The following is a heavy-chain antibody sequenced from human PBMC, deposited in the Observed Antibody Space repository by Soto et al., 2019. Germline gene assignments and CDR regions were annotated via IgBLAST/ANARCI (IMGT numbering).Heavy chain of an antibody. J-gene: IGHJ4*02. CDR2: VSSDGGFT. CDR3: ARDPMGRGVPLDY. Sequence: PGGSLSLSCNASGFAFSDYYMRWVRQVPGRGLECLSYVSSDGGFTHYADSVQGRFTISRDNTKNPLFLEMKGLRAEDTALYFCARDPMGRGVPLDYWGPGTLVTVSS. CDR1: GFAFSDYY. V-gene: IGHV3-11*06. D-gene: IGHD3-10*01.